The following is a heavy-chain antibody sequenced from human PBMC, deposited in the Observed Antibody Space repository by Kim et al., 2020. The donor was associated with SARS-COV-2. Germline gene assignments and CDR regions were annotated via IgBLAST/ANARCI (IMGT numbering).Heavy chain of an antibody. D-gene: IGHD6-6*01. J-gene: IGHJ4*02. CDR1: GGSFSGYY. CDR2: INHSGST. Sequence: SETLSLTCAVYGGSFSGYYWSWIRQPPGKGLEWIGEINHSGSTNYNPSLKSRVTISVDTSKNQFSLKLSSVTAADTAVYYCARYSSSPKGLFDYWGQGTLVTVSS. CDR3: ARYSSSPKGLFDY. V-gene: IGHV4-34*01.